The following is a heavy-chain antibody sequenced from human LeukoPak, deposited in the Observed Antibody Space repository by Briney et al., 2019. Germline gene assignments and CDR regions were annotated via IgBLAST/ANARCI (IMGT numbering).Heavy chain of an antibody. V-gene: IGHV1-69*13. CDR2: IIPIYGTS. Sequence: SVKVSCKASGGTFSSYAISWVRQAPGQGLEWMGGIIPIYGTSNYAQKFQGRVTITADESTSTAYMELRSLRSDDTAVYYCARVLIYGSGSYSPFDYWGQGTLVTVSS. CDR3: ARVLIYGSGSYSPFDY. D-gene: IGHD3-10*01. J-gene: IGHJ4*02. CDR1: GGTFSSYA.